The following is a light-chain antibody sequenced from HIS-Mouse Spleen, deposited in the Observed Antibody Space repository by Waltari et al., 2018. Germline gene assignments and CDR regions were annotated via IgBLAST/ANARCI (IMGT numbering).Light chain of an antibody. CDR3: SSYTSSSTRVV. CDR1: SIYVGGDYD. J-gene: IGLJ2*01. CDR2: EVS. Sequence: QSALTQPASVSGSPGQSITIPCTVTSIYVGGDYDVSWYHQHPGKAPQHMTYEVSNRPSGVSNRFSGSKSGNTASLTISGLQAEDEADYYCSSYTSSSTRVVFGGGTKLTVL. V-gene: IGLV2-14*01.